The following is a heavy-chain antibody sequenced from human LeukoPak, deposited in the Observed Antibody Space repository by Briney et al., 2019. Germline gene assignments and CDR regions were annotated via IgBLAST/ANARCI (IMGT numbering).Heavy chain of an antibody. D-gene: IGHD3-10*01. CDR3: ASGTYRLGDY. CDR1: GFSFSTYA. J-gene: IGHJ4*02. CDR2: ISSSSTDT. Sequence: GSLRLSCAASGFSFSTYAMSWVRQAPGKGLEWIPGISSSSTDTHYAESVKGRFRVYRDNSKTTLYLQMNSLRAEDTAVYYCASGTYRLGDYWGQGVLVAVSS. V-gene: IGHV3-23*01.